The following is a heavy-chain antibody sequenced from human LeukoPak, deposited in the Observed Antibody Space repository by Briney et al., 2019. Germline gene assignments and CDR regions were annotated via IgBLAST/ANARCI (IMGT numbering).Heavy chain of an antibody. J-gene: IGHJ5*02. V-gene: IGHV1-69*05. CDR2: IIPIFGTA. CDR1: GGTFSSYA. CDR3: ARLIVVVPAATGWFDP. Sequence: SAKVSCKASGGTFSSYAISWVRQAPGQGLEWMGGIIPIFGTANYAQKFQGRVTITTDESTSTAYMELSSLRSEDTAVYYCARLIVVVPAATGWFDPWGQGTLVTVSS. D-gene: IGHD2-2*01.